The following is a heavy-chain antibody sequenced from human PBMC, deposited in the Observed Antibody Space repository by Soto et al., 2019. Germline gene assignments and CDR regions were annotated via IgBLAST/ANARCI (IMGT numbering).Heavy chain of an antibody. D-gene: IGHD1-1*01. Sequence: SETLSLTCTVPGGSTSSSNYHWVWIRQPPGKGLEWIGNVYYGGSTSYSPSLKSRVTISVDTSKDQFSLKLTSVTAADTAVYYCARRITGSSNFDDWGPGTLVNVSS. CDR3: ARRITGSSNFDD. CDR2: VYYGGST. J-gene: IGHJ4*02. V-gene: IGHV4-39*01. CDR1: GGSTSSSNYH.